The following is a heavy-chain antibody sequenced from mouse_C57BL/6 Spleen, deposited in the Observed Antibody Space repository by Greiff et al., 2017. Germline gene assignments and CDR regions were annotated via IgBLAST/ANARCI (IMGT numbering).Heavy chain of an antibody. CDR1: GFTFTVYY. CDR3: ARYIRGSSSYFDD. CDR2: IRNKANGYTT. Sequence: EVMLVESGGGLVQPGGSLSLSCAASGFTFTVYYMSWVRQPPGKALEWLGFIRNKANGYTTEYSASVKGRFTISRDNSQSILYLQMNALRAEDSATYYCARYIRGSSSYFDDWGQGTTLTV. D-gene: IGHD1-1*01. V-gene: IGHV7-3*01. J-gene: IGHJ2*01.